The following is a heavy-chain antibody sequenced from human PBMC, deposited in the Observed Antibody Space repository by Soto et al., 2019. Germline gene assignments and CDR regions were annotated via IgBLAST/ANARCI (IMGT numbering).Heavy chain of an antibody. Sequence: PGGSLRLSCAAAGFTFTYYGMHWVRQAPGKGPEWVAVIWYDGSYKYYADSVKGRFTISRDNSKNTLYLQMNSLRAEDTAVYYCARATGDQNFDSWGQGTLVTVSS. V-gene: IGHV3-33*01. CDR2: IWYDGSYK. CDR3: ARATGDQNFDS. D-gene: IGHD7-27*01. J-gene: IGHJ4*02. CDR1: GFTFTYYG.